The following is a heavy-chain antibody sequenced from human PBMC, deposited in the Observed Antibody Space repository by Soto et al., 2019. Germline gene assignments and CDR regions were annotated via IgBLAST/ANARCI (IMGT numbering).Heavy chain of an antibody. Sequence: EVQLVESGGGLVQPGGSLRLSCAASGFTFSSYWMSWVRQAPGKGLEWVANIKQDGSEKYYVDSVKGRFTISRDNDKNSLYLQMNCLRAEDTAVYYCARDQNAYIWGSSFGLWGQGTLVTVSS. D-gene: IGHD3-16*01. CDR1: GFTFSSYW. CDR3: ARDQNAYIWGSSFGL. V-gene: IGHV3-7*01. CDR2: IKQDGSEK. J-gene: IGHJ4*02.